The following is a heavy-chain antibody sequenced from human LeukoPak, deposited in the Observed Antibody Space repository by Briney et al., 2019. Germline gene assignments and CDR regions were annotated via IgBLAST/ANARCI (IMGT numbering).Heavy chain of an antibody. Sequence: PGGSLRLSCAASGFTFSSYSMNWVRQAPGKGLEWVSSISSSSSYIYYADSVKGRFTISRDNAKNSLYLQMNSLRAEDTAVYYCARDVGGSSWYHDFSLDYWGQGTLVTVSS. CDR2: ISSSSSYI. V-gene: IGHV3-21*01. CDR1: GFTFSSYS. CDR3: ARDVGGSSWYHDFSLDY. J-gene: IGHJ4*02. D-gene: IGHD6-13*01.